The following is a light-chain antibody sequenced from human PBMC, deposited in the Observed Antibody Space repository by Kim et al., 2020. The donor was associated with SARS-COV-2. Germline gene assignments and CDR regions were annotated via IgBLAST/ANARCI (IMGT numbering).Light chain of an antibody. CDR3: QQYAKRLS. CDR1: QDIYNN. Sequence: LSASVGDRVTSTCQESQDIYNNLNWYQQKAGKAPKLLSFDASNLDIGVPSRFSGSGSGTDFTFTISSLQPEDIATYYCQQYAKRLSFGQGTKLEI. CDR2: DAS. J-gene: IGKJ2*03. V-gene: IGKV1-33*01.